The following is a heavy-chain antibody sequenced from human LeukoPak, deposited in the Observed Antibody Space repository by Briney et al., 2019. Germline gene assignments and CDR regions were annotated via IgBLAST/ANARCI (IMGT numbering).Heavy chain of an antibody. V-gene: IGHV3-23*01. Sequence: PGGSLRLPCADSGFIFSNYAMRWVRQAPGKGLEWVSTISGSDGSTYYADSVKGRFTISRDNSKNTLYLQMNSPRVDDTAVYYCAKLRSGDPVAATNYWGQGTLVTVSS. CDR1: GFIFSNYA. CDR2: ISGSDGST. D-gene: IGHD2-15*01. J-gene: IGHJ4*02. CDR3: AKLRSGDPVAATNY.